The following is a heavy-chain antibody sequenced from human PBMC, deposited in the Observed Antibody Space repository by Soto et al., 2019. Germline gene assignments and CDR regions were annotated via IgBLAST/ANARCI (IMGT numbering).Heavy chain of an antibody. Sequence: GAGVKGSLQASWYTFTRYWISLGRQAPGQGLEWMGWISAYNGNTNYAQKLQGRVTMTTDTSTSTAYMELRSLRSDDTAVYYCARDLVPHTDMPTIDYWGQGTLVTVSS. CDR1: WYTFTRYW. CDR3: ARDLVPHTDMPTIDY. D-gene: IGHD5-18*01. J-gene: IGHJ4*02. V-gene: IGHV1-18*01. CDR2: ISAYNGNT.